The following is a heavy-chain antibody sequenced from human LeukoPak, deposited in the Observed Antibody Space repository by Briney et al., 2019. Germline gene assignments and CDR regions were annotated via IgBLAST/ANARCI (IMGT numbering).Heavy chain of an antibody. Sequence: PSESLSLTCTVSGGSISSSGYYWGWIRQPQGKGLEWIGSIYYSGTTYYNPSLKSRVTISVDTSKNQFSLKLSSVTAADTAVYYCARHPTYYYDSSGYSEYYFDYWGQGTLVTVSS. CDR3: ARHPTYYYDSSGYSEYYFDY. CDR2: IYYSGTT. V-gene: IGHV4-39*01. D-gene: IGHD3-22*01. J-gene: IGHJ4*02. CDR1: GGSISSSGYY.